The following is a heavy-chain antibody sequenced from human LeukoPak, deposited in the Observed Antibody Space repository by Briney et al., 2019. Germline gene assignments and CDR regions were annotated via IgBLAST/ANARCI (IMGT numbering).Heavy chain of an antibody. Sequence: SETLSLTCTVSGDSINSGEHYWSWIRQPPGKGLEWIGYIYYSGSTNYNPSLKSRVTISVDTSKNQFSLKLSSVTAADTAVYYCARDLYSSGWYGYFQHWGQGTLVTVSS. D-gene: IGHD6-19*01. J-gene: IGHJ1*01. CDR1: GDSINSGEHY. V-gene: IGHV4-61*08. CDR3: ARDLYSSGWYGYFQH. CDR2: IYYSGST.